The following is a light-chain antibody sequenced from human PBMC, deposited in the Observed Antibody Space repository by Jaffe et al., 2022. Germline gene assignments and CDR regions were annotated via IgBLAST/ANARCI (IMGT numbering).Light chain of an antibody. CDR2: ENS. CDR3: GTWDSSLSSAV. Sequence: QSVLTQPPSVSAAPGQKVTISCSGSSSNIGNNYVSWYQQLPGTAPKLLIYENSKRPSGIPDRFSGSRSGTSATLGITGLQTGDEADYYCGTWDSSLSSAVFGGGTKVTVL. J-gene: IGLJ2*01. CDR1: SSNIGNNY. V-gene: IGLV1-51*02.